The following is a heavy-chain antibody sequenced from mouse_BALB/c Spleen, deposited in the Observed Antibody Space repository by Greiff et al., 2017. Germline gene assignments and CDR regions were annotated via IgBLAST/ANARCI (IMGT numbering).Heavy chain of an antibody. CDR2: INPSTGYT. CDR3: ARGHVSAY. Sequence: QVQLQQSGAELAKPGASVKMSCKASGYTFTSYWMHWVKQRPGQGLEWIGYINPSTGYTEYNQKFKDKATLTADKSSSTAYMQLSSLTSEDSAVYYCARGHVSAYWGQGTLVTVSA. CDR1: GYTFTSYW. V-gene: IGHV1-7*01. J-gene: IGHJ3*01. D-gene: IGHD3-1*01.